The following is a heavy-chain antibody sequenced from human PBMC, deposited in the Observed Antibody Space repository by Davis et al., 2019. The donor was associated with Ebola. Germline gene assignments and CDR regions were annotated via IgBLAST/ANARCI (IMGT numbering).Heavy chain of an antibody. CDR1: GFTFSSYA. CDR2: ISGIGGSI. D-gene: IGHD2-2*01. Sequence: GESLKISCAASGFTFSSYAMSWVRQAPGKGLEWVSTISGIGGSIYYADSVKGRFTISRDNSESTLYLQMNSLRAEDTAVYYCAKGQERGIIGVIPAATWSDYWGQGTLVTVSS. V-gene: IGHV3-23*01. CDR3: AKGQERGIIGVIPAATWSDY. J-gene: IGHJ4*02.